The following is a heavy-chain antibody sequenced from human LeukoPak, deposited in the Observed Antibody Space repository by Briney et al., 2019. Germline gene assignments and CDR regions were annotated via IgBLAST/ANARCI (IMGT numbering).Heavy chain of an antibody. Sequence: GGSLRLSCAASGFTFSSYWMSWVRQAPGKGLEWVANIKQDGSEKYYVDSVKGRFTISRDNAKNSLYLQMNSLRAEDTAVYYCARGRYDSIGHYPIFDYWGQGTLVTVSS. CDR3: ARGRYDSIGHYPIFDY. CDR2: IKQDGSEK. CDR1: GFTFSSYW. V-gene: IGHV3-7*04. J-gene: IGHJ4*02. D-gene: IGHD3-22*01.